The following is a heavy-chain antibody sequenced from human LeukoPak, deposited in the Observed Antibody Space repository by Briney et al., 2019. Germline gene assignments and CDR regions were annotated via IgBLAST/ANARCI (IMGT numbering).Heavy chain of an antibody. CDR1: GFTFSSCA. D-gene: IGHD3-3*01. J-gene: IGHJ5*02. CDR3: AALSYDFWSGINWFDP. V-gene: IGHV3-23*01. Sequence: PGGSLRLSCAASGFTFSSCAMSWVRQAPGQGLEWVSAIGSSGGTTYYADSVKGRFTISRDDSKNTLNLQMNSLRVEDTAVYYCAALSYDFWSGINWFDPWGQGTLVTVSP. CDR2: IGSSGGTT.